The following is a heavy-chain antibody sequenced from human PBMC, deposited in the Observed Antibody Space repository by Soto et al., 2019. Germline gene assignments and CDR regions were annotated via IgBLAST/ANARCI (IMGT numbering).Heavy chain of an antibody. Sequence: QVQLQESGPGLVKPSQTLSLTCTVSGGSISRADYYWSWIRQPPGKGLEWIGYIYYSGSTYYTPYLRSRVTISVDTSKNQFSLKLSSGTAADTAVYYCARDVLYSTSRIDSWGQGNLVTVSS. J-gene: IGHJ4*02. CDR2: IYYSGST. CDR1: GGSISRADYY. V-gene: IGHV4-30-4*01. D-gene: IGHD6-6*01. CDR3: ARDVLYSTSRIDS.